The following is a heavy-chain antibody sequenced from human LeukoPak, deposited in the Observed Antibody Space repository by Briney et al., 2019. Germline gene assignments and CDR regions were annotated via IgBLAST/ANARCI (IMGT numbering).Heavy chain of an antibody. J-gene: IGHJ5*02. CDR2: ISGGSRNI. V-gene: IGHV3-21*01. D-gene: IGHD2-21*02. Sequence: GGSLRLSCAASGFTFSDYSMNWVRQTPGKGLEWVSSISGGSRNIYYADSVKGRFTISRDNAKNSLYLQMNSLGAEDTAVYYCARDYFYCGGDCFVDQWGQGTLVTVSS. CDR1: GFTFSDYS. CDR3: ARDYFYCGGDCFVDQ.